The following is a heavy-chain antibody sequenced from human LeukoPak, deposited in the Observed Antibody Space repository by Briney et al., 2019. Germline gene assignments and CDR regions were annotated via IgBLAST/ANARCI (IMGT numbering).Heavy chain of an antibody. CDR2: IYISGST. J-gene: IGHJ4*02. CDR3: ARDETGTFDY. D-gene: IGHD1-1*01. CDR1: SYSISSGYF. V-gene: IGHV4-4*07. Sequence: SETLSLTCTVSSYSISSGYFWGWIRQPAGKGLEWIGRIYISGSTNYNPSLKSRVTMSVDTSKNQFSLKLSSVTAADTAVYYCARDETGTFDYWGQGTLVTVSS.